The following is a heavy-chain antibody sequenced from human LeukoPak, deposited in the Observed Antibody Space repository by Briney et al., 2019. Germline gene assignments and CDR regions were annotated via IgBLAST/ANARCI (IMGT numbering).Heavy chain of an antibody. Sequence: SETLSLTCAVYGGSFSGYYWSWIRQPPGKGLEWIGETNHSGSTNYNPSLKSRVTISVDTSKNQFSLKLSSVTAADTAVYYCARAGGADYYDSSGYYFDYWGQGTLVTVSS. V-gene: IGHV4-34*01. CDR1: GGSFSGYY. CDR3: ARAGGADYYDSSGYYFDY. CDR2: TNHSGST. D-gene: IGHD3-22*01. J-gene: IGHJ4*02.